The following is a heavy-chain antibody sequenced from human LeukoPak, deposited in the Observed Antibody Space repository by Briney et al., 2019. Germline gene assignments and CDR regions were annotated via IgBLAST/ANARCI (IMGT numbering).Heavy chain of an antibody. V-gene: IGHV1-3*01. CDR2: INAGNGNT. Sequence: ASVKVSCKASGYTFTSYAMHWVRQAPGQRLEWMGWINAGNGNTKYSQKFQGRVTITRDTSASTAYMELSSLRSEDTAVYYCARADHSGYFPYAFDIWGQGTMVTVSS. D-gene: IGHD5-12*01. CDR3: ARADHSGYFPYAFDI. CDR1: GYTFTSYA. J-gene: IGHJ3*02.